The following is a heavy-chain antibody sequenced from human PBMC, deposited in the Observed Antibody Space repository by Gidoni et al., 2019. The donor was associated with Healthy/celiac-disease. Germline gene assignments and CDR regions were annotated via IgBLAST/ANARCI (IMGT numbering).Heavy chain of an antibody. CDR3: AKNGGGYEGGRYRGGGLRIDY. D-gene: IGHD5-12*01. CDR2: ISGSGGST. V-gene: IGHV3-23*01. Sequence: EVQLLESGGGLVQPGGSLRLSCAASGFTFSSYAMSWVRQAPGKGLEWVSAISGSGGSTYYADSVKGRFTISRDNSKNTLYLQMNSLRAEDTAVYYCAKNGGGYEGGRYRGGGLRIDYWGQGTLVTVSS. J-gene: IGHJ4*02. CDR1: GFTFSSYA.